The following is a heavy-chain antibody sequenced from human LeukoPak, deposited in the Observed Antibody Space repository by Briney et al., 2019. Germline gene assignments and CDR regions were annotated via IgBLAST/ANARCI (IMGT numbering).Heavy chain of an antibody. CDR2: IRSNGDTT. V-gene: IGHV3-23*01. D-gene: IGHD1-1*01. CDR1: GFTSSSIA. CDR3: AKGQELDDGVFDS. J-gene: IGHJ4*02. Sequence: PGGSLRLSCAASGFTSSSIAMTWVRQAPGKGLEWVSSIRSNGDTTYNADSVKGRFTISRDNSKNTLYLQMNSLRVEDTAIYYCAKGQELDDGVFDSWGQGTLVTVSS.